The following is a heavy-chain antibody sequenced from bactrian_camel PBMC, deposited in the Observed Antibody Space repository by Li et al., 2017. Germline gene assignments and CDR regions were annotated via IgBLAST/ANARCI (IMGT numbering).Heavy chain of an antibody. J-gene: IGHJ6*01. CDR2: INSSGRST. CDR3: STGEYCSGAYCLEGFGY. CDR1: GFTFSDYT. Sequence: DVQLVESGGDLVRPGGSLRLSCAASGFTFSDYTMTWVRQAPGKGLEWVSDINSSGRSTNYADSVKGRFTISRDNAKNTVYLQMNSLKSEDTAMYYCSTGEYCSGAYCLEGFGYWGQGTQVTVS. V-gene: IGHV3S40*01. D-gene: IGHD3*01.